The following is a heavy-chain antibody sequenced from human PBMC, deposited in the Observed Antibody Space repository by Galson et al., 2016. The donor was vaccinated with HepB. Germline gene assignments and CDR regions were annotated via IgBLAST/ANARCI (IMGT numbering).Heavy chain of an antibody. CDR3: AKDPEYSAPPNC. Sequence: SLRLSCAASGFTLSSHSMNWVRQAPGRGLEWVSSSSGSGYFIFYADSVKGRFTVSRDNAKNTLYLQMNSLRAADTAVFYCAKDPEYSAPPNCWGQGTLVIVSS. CDR1: GFTLSSHS. D-gene: IGHD5-12*01. V-gene: IGHV3-21*04. J-gene: IGHJ4*02. CDR2: SSGSGYFI.